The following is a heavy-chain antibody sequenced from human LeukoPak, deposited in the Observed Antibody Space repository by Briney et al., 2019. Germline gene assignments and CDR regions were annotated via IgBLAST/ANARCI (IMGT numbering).Heavy chain of an antibody. V-gene: IGHV2-70*04. J-gene: IGHJ4*02. CDR1: AFSLSTSGTR. CDR3: TRISADSGSSPFDY. CDR2: IDWDDDK. D-gene: IGHD6-6*01. Sequence: SGPTLVNPTQTLTLTCTFSAFSLSTSGTRVNWIRQPPGKALEWLARIDWDDDKFYSTSLKPRLTISKDTSKNQVVLTMTNMDPADTATYYCTRISADSGSSPFDYWGQGTLVTVSS.